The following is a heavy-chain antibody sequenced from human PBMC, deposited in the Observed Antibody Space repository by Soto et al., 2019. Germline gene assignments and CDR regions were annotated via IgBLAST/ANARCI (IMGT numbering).Heavy chain of an antibody. J-gene: IGHJ4*02. D-gene: IGHD1-20*01. Sequence: QVHLQESGPGLVKPSQTLSLTCTVSGASISSGDHYWNWIRQHPGKGLEWIGYIYYSEITSYNPSLKSAVTISLDTSSNQFSVKLNSVTAADTAVFYCARSPVITAYYFDSWGQGTLVAVSS. CDR3: ARSPVITAYYFDS. CDR1: GASISSGDHY. CDR2: IYYSEIT. V-gene: IGHV4-31*01.